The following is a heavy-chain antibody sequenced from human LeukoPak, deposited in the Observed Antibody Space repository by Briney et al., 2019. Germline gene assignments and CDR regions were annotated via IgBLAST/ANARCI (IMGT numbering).Heavy chain of an antibody. J-gene: IGHJ6*02. D-gene: IGHD3-10*01. CDR1: GFTFSSYG. CDR2: ISYDGSNK. Sequence: GRSLRLSCAASGFTFSSYGMHWVRQAPGKGLEWVAVISYDGSNKYYADSVKGRFPISRDNSKNTLYLQMNSLRAEDTAVYYCAKDRTLLWFGVYYYYGMDVWGQGTTVTVSS. CDR3: AKDRTLLWFGVYYYYGMDV. V-gene: IGHV3-30*18.